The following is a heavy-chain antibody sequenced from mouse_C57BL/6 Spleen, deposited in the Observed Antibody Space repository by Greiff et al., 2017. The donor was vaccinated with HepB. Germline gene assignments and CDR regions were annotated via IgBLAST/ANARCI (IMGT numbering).Heavy chain of an antibody. V-gene: IGHV1-50*01. J-gene: IGHJ1*03. Sequence: VQLQQPGAELVKPGASVKLSCKASGYTFTSYWMQWVKQRPGQGLEWIGEIDPSDSYPNYNQKFKGKATLTVDTSSSPAYMQLSSLTSEDSAVYDCARGLTTVVGANWYFDVWGTGTTVTGSS. CDR3: ARGLTTVVGANWYFDV. D-gene: IGHD1-1*01. CDR1: GYTFTSYW. CDR2: IDPSDSYP.